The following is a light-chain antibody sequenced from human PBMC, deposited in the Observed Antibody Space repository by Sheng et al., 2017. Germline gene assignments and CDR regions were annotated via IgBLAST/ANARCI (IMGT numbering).Light chain of an antibody. CDR2: AAS. J-gene: IGKJ1*01. CDR1: QGIRSF. V-gene: IGKV1-9*01. CDR3: QQLNSFPWT. Sequence: DIQLTQSPSFLSASVGDRVTITCRASQGIRSFLAWYQVKPGEAPKLLIFAASTLHSGVPSRFSGSGSGTEFTLTINSLQPEDFTTYFCQQLNSFPWTFGQGTKVEVK.